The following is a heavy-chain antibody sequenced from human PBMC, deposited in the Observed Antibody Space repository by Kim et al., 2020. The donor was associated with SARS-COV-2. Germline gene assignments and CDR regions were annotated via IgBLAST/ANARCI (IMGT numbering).Heavy chain of an antibody. J-gene: IGHJ4*02. Sequence: SETLSLTCAVYGGSFSGYYWSWIRQPPGKGLEWIGEINHSGSTNYNPSLKSRVTISVDTSKNQFSLKLSSVTAADTAVYYCAAGLRYFDWFTRSSRFDYWGQGTLVTVSS. CDR3: AAGLRYFDWFTRSSRFDY. V-gene: IGHV4-34*01. CDR2: INHSGST. CDR1: GGSFSGYY. D-gene: IGHD3-9*01.